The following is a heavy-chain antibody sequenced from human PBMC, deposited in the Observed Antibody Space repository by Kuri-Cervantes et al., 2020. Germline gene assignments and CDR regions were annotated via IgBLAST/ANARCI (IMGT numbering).Heavy chain of an antibody. V-gene: IGHV4-38-2*01. D-gene: IGHD4-17*01. CDR1: GFTFSSYA. J-gene: IGHJ3*02. CDR2: IYYSGST. Sequence: GSLRLSCAASGFTFSSYAMSWVRQAPGKGLEWIGNIYYSGSTYYNPSLKSRVTISVDTSKNQFSLKLSSVTAADTAVYYCARQGDGDLWGAFDIWGQGTMVTVSS. CDR3: ARQGDGDLWGAFDI.